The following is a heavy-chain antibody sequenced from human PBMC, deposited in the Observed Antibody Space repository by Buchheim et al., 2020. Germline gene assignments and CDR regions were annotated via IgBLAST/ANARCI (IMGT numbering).Heavy chain of an antibody. V-gene: IGHV3-48*03. CDR2: ISSSGSTI. CDR3: AREGYIVAEVIGYYYYYYMDV. D-gene: IGHD5-12*01. J-gene: IGHJ6*03. Sequence: EVQLVESGGGLVQPGGSLRLSCAASGFTFSSYEMNWVRQAPGKGLEWVSYISSSGSTIYYADSVKGRFTISRDNAKNSLYLQMNSLRAEDTAVYYCAREGYIVAEVIGYYYYYYMDVWGKGTT. CDR1: GFTFSSYE.